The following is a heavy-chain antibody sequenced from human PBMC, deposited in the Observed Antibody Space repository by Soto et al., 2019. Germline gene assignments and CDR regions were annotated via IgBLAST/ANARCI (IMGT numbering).Heavy chain of an antibody. CDR1: GGSISSYY. CDR3: ARFGPYYDFWSGHLGHNWFDP. CDR2: IYYSGST. J-gene: IGHJ5*02. V-gene: IGHV4-59*01. Sequence: SETLSLTCTVSGGSISSYYWSWIRQPPGKGLEWIGYIYYSGSTNYNPSLKSRVTISVDTSKNQFSLKLSSVTAADTAVYYCARFGPYYDFWSGHLGHNWFDPWGQGTLVTVSS. D-gene: IGHD3-3*01.